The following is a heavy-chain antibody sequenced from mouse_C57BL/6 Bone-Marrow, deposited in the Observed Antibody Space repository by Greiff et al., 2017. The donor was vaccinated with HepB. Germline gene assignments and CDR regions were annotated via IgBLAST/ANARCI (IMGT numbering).Heavy chain of an antibody. V-gene: IGHV1-82*01. CDR3: ARIYDGSSPWYFDV. J-gene: IGHJ1*03. CDR2: IYPGDGDT. Sequence: QVQLQQSGPELVKPGASVKISCKASGYAFSSSWMNWVKQRPGKGLEWIGRIYPGDGDTNYNGKFKGKATLTADKSSSTAYMQLSSLTSEDSAVYFCARIYDGSSPWYFDVWGTGTTVTVSA. CDR1: GYAFSSSW. D-gene: IGHD1-1*01.